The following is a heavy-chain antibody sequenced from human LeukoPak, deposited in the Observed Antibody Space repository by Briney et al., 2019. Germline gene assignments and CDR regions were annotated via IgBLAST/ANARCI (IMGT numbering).Heavy chain of an antibody. J-gene: IGHJ6*03. Sequence: PEGSLRLSCVASGFTFNSYEMNWVRQAPGKGLEWLSYISSSGTTIYYADSVKGRFTISRDNAKNSLYLQMNSLRAEDTAIYYCARGNYYYYYMDVWGKGTTVTISS. V-gene: IGHV3-48*03. CDR3: ARGNYYYYYMDV. CDR2: ISSSGTTI. CDR1: GFTFNSYE.